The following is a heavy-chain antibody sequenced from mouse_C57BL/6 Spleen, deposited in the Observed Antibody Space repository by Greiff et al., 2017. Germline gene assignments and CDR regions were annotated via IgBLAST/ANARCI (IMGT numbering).Heavy chain of an antibody. CDR1: GYAFSSYW. Sequence: QVQLKQSGAELVKPGASVKISCKASGYAFSSYWMNWVKQRPGKGLEWIGQIYPGDGDTNYNGKFKGKATLTADKSSSTAYMQLSSLTTEECAVEFGARGNSYYAMDYWGQGTSVTVSS. J-gene: IGHJ4*01. D-gene: IGHD4-1*02. CDR2: IYPGDGDT. V-gene: IGHV1-80*01. CDR3: ARGNSYYAMDY.